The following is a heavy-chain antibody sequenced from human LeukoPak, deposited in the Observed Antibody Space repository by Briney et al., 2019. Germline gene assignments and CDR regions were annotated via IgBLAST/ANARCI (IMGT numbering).Heavy chain of an antibody. CDR2: ISSSGSTI. D-gene: IGHD6-13*01. Sequence: GGSLRLSCAASGFTFSDYYMSWIRQAPGKGLEWVSYISSSGSTIYYADSVKGRFTISRDNAKNSLYLQMNSLRAEDTAVYYCARDLAAADFYYYYYMDVWGKGTTVTVSS. J-gene: IGHJ6*03. CDR3: ARDLAAADFYYYYYMDV. CDR1: GFTFSDYY. V-gene: IGHV3-11*04.